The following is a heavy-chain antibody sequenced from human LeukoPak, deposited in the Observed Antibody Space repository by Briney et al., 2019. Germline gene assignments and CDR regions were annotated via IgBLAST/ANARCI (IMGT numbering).Heavy chain of an antibody. D-gene: IGHD4-4*01. Sequence: SGGSLRLSCAASGFTFSSYAMSWVRQAPGKGLEWVSAISGSGGSTYYADSVKGRFTISRDNSKNTLYLQMNSLRAEDTAVYYCAKGGGLTVRYYFDYWGQGTLVTVSS. CDR2: ISGSGGST. CDR1: GFTFSSYA. V-gene: IGHV3-23*01. J-gene: IGHJ4*02. CDR3: AKGGGLTVRYYFDY.